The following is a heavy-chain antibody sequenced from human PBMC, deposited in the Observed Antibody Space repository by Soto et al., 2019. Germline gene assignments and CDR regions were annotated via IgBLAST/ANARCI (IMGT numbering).Heavy chain of an antibody. D-gene: IGHD2-15*01. V-gene: IGHV1-69*13. CDR1: GGTFSSYA. CDR3: ASPVVVVAATRREYFQH. Sequence: SVKVSCKASGGTFSSYAISWVRQAPGQGLEWMGGIIPIFGTANYAQKFQGRVTITADESTSTAYMELSSLRSEDTAVYYCASPVVVVAATRREYFQHWGQGTLVTVSS. J-gene: IGHJ1*01. CDR2: IIPIFGTA.